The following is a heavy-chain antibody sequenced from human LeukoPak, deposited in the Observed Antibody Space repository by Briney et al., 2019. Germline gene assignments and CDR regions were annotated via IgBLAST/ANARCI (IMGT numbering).Heavy chain of an antibody. Sequence: ASVTVSFAASGYTFTIYDINGVRQASGQGLEWMGWMNPNSGNTGYAQKFQGRFTITWDTSITTAYMELSSLRSEDTAVYYCAREYRHQPDWGQGTLVTVSS. CDR3: AREYRHQPD. J-gene: IGHJ4*02. CDR2: MNPNSGNT. CDR1: GYTFTIYD. D-gene: IGHD5-12*01. V-gene: IGHV1-8*01.